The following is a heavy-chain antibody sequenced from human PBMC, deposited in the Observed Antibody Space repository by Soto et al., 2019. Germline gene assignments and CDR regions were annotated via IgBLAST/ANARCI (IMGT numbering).Heavy chain of an antibody. CDR2: IKSKTDGGTT. D-gene: IGHD2-2*02. CDR3: TTVPLYCSSTSCYRGYYYYGMDV. CDR1: GFTFSNAW. V-gene: IGHV3-15*01. Sequence: NPGGSLRLSCAASGFTFSNAWMSWVRQAPGKGLEWVGRIKSKTDGGTTDYAAPVKGRFTISRDDSKNTLYLQMNSLKTEDTAVYYCTTVPLYCSSTSCYRGYYYYGMDVWGQGTTVTVSS. J-gene: IGHJ6*02.